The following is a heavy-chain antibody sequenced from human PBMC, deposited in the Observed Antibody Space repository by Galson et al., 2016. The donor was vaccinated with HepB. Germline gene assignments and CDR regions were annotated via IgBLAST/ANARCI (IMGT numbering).Heavy chain of an antibody. D-gene: IGHD6-13*01. Sequence: QSGAEVKKPGESLKISCKASGYTFTNYWIGWVRQMPGKGLEWMGIIYPGDSDTRYRPSFQGQVTISADRSINTAYLQWSSLKASDTAMYYCARHNDYSSPYYYYMDVWGKGTTVTVSS. CDR2: IYPGDSDT. J-gene: IGHJ6*03. CDR1: GYTFTNYW. V-gene: IGHV5-51*01. CDR3: ARHNDYSSPYYYYMDV.